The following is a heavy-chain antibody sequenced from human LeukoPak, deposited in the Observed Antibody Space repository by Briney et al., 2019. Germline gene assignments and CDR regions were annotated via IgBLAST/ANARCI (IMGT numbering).Heavy chain of an antibody. CDR1: GFTFSSYA. V-gene: IGHV3-30-3*01. CDR2: ISYDGSNK. CDR3: ARDDGHKAPFDY. J-gene: IGHJ4*02. Sequence: GGSLRLSCAASGFTFSSYAMHWVRQAPGKGLEWVAVISYDGSNKYYADSVKGRFTISRDNSKNTLYLQMNSLRAEDTAVYYCARDDGHKAPFDYWGQGTLVTVSS.